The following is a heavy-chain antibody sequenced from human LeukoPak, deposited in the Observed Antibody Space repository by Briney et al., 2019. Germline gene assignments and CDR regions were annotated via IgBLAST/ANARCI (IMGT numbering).Heavy chain of an antibody. V-gene: IGHV4-4*07. CDR1: GGSIHSY. Sequence: SETLSLTCTVSGGSIHSYWSWIRQPVGKGLEWIGRISGSGTITYNPALQSRLTISIDTSKNQFSLKLSSVTAADTAVYYCARLLTSEYYFDCWGQGTLVTVSS. CDR3: ARLLTSEYYFDC. CDR2: ISGSGTI. J-gene: IGHJ4*02. D-gene: IGHD1-14*01.